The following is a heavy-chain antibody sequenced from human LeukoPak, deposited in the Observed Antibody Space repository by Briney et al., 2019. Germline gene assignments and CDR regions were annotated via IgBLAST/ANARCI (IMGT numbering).Heavy chain of an antibody. CDR3: ARRSYGSASPLRMDV. CDR2: IYYSGST. CDR1: GGSISSYY. D-gene: IGHD3-10*01. V-gene: IGHV4-59*08. Sequence: SETLSLTCTVSGGSISSYYWTWIRQPPGKGLEWIGCIYYSGSTNYNPSLKSRVTISVDTSKNQFSLKLSSVTAADTAVYYCARRSYGSASPLRMDVWGQGTTVTVSS. J-gene: IGHJ6*02.